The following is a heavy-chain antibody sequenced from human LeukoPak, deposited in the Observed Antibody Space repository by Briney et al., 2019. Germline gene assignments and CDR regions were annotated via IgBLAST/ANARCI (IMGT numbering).Heavy chain of an antibody. J-gene: IGHJ4*02. CDR3: ASHITMVRGASVDY. V-gene: IGHV4-59*01. CDR1: GGSISSYY. CDR2: IYYSGST. Sequence: PSETLSLTCTVSGGSISSYYWSWIRQPPGKGLEWIGYIYYSGSTNYNPSLKSRVTISVDTSKNQFSLKLSSVTAADTAVYYCASHITMVRGASVDYWGQGTLVTVSS. D-gene: IGHD3-10*01.